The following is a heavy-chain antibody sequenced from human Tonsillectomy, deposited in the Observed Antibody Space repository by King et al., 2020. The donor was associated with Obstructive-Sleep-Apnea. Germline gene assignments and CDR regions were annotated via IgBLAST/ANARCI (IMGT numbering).Heavy chain of an antibody. J-gene: IGHJ5*02. V-gene: IGHV3-30*04. CDR2: ISDDGSNK. CDR1: GFTFSSYA. D-gene: IGHD2-21*02. CDR3: ARGKGDKYNWFDP. Sequence: QLVQSGGGVVQPGRSLRLSCAASGFTFSSYAMHWVRQAPGKGLEWVAVISDDGSNKYYADSVKGRFTISRDNSKNTLYLQMNSLRAEDTAVYYCARGKGDKYNWFDPWGQGTLVTVSS.